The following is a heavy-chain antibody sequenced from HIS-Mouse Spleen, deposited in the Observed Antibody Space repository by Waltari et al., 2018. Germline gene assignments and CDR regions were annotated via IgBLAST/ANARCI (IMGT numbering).Heavy chain of an antibody. CDR3: AKDRLYDSSGYYFDAFDI. CDR1: GFPFSSYG. Sequence: QVQLVESGGGVVQPGRSLRLSCSASGFPFSSYGMHWVRQAPGKGLEWCAFISDEGKNKYYAASVKGRFTISRDNSKNTLYLQMNSLRAEDTAVYYCAKDRLYDSSGYYFDAFDIWGQGTMVTVSS. D-gene: IGHD3-22*01. V-gene: IGHV3-30*18. J-gene: IGHJ3*02. CDR2: ISDEGKNK.